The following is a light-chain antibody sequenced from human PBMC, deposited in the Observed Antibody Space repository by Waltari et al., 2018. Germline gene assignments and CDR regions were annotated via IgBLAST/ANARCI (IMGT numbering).Light chain of an antibody. CDR1: TSNIGDHT. J-gene: IGLJ6*01. Sequence: QSVLTQPPSASGTPGQRVTISCSGSTSNIGDHTVYWYQQIPGMAPKLLIYSSNQRPSGVPDRFSGSRSGTSASLAISGLQSADEADYYCAAWDDSLNGHVFGSGTKVTVL. CDR3: AAWDDSLNGHV. CDR2: SSN. V-gene: IGLV1-44*01.